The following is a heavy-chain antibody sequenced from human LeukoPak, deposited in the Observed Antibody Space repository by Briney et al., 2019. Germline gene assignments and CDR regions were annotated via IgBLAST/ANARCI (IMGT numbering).Heavy chain of an antibody. J-gene: IGHJ5*02. Sequence: PTETLSLTCTVSGGSISTSSYYWGWIRQPPGKGLEWIGSIFYSGTTYYNPSLKSRVTMSLDTSKNQFSLKLSSLTAADTAVYYCASTHTGIAAAGNPLGSWGQGTLVTVSS. V-gene: IGHV4-39*07. CDR3: ASTHTGIAAAGNPLGS. CDR2: IFYSGTT. D-gene: IGHD6-13*01. CDR1: GGSISTSSYY.